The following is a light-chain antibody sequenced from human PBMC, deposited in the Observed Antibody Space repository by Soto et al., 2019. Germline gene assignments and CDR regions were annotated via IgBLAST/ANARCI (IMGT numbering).Light chain of an antibody. CDR1: QSVFYSPTNQNY. V-gene: IGKV4-1*01. J-gene: IGKJ2*01. Sequence: VMTQSPDSLAVSLGERATINCKSSQSVFYSPTNQNYLAWYQQKPGQPPKLLIYWASTRESGVPARFRGSGSGTDFTLTISSLQAEDVAVYYCQQYYSTPMYTFGQGTKLEIK. CDR2: WAS. CDR3: QQYYSTPMYT.